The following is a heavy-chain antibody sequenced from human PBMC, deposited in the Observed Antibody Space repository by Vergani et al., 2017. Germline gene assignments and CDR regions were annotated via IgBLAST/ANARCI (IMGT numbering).Heavy chain of an antibody. V-gene: IGHV3-48*01. CDR1: GFTFSSYS. J-gene: IGHJ4*02. CDR3: VKDHMGASFVGTNHNDY. CDR2: ISSSSSPI. Sequence: EVQLVESGGGLVQRGGSLRLSCAASGFTFSSYSMNWVRQAPGTGLEWVSYISSSSSPIYYADSVQGRFTISRDNAKNSLYLQMNSLRAEDTAVYYCVKDHMGASFVGTNHNDYWGQGTLVTVSS. D-gene: IGHD1-26*01.